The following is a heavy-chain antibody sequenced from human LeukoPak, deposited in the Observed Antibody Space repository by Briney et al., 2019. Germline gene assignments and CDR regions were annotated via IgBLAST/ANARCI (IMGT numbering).Heavy chain of an antibody. CDR3: ARALYSDSSGYYPGLDH. CDR1: GYTFNSYG. CDR2: ISNYNGDT. V-gene: IGHV1-18*01. D-gene: IGHD3-22*01. J-gene: IGHJ4*02. Sequence: ASVKVSCKASGYTFNSYGFSWVRQAPGQGLEWVGWISNYNGDTRYAQKFQGRVTMTTDTSTRTSNMELRNLGSDDTTVYYCARALYSDSSGYYPGLDHWGQGTLVTVSS.